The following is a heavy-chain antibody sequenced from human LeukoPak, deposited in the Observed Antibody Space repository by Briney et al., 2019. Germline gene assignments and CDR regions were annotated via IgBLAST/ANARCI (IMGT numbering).Heavy chain of an antibody. CDR2: ISSGSSTI. D-gene: IGHD6-13*01. V-gene: IGHV3-48*04. J-gene: IGHJ4*02. Sequence: GGSLRLSCAASGFTFSSYTMNWVRQAPGKGLEWVSYISSGSSTIYQADSVKGRFTISTDNAKNSLYLQMNSLRAEDTAAYFCARGAATGASRFDYWGQGTLVTVSS. CDR3: ARGAATGASRFDY. CDR1: GFTFSSYT.